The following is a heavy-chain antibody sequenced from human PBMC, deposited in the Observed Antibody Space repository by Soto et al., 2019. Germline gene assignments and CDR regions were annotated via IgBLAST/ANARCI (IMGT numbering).Heavy chain of an antibody. CDR3: ARGACQQPYWYFDL. CDR2: IYYSGST. D-gene: IGHD6-13*01. J-gene: IGHJ2*01. Sequence: QVQLQESGPGLVKPSQTLSLTCTVSGGSISSGGYYWSWIRQHPGKGLESIGYIYYSGSTYYNPYLMSRVTISVDTSKNQVSLKLSSVTAADTAVYYCARGACQQPYWYFDLWGRGTLVTVSS. CDR1: GGSISSGGYY. V-gene: IGHV4-31*03.